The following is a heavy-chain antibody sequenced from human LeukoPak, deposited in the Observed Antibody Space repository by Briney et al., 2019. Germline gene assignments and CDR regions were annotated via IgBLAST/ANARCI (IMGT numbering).Heavy chain of an antibody. CDR3: AKIQFQLPPARWPSIS. Sequence: LGGSLRLSCAASGFTFSNYAMSWVRQAPTKGLEWVSTISGSGDGTYYADSVKGRFTISRDNAKNTLYPQTNSLRAEDTAIYYCAKIQFQLPPARWPSISWGQGTLVTVSS. CDR1: GFTFSNYA. V-gene: IGHV3-23*01. CDR2: ISGSGDGT. J-gene: IGHJ5*02. D-gene: IGHD5-24*01.